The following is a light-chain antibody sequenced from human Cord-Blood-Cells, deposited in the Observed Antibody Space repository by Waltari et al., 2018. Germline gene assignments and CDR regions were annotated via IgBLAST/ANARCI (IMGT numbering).Light chain of an antibody. J-gene: IGLJ3*02. CDR1: SSNIGSNT. Sequence: QSVLTQPPSASGTPGQRVTISCSGSSSNIGSNTVNWYQQLPGTAPKLLIYSNNQRPSGVPDLCSGSKSGTSASLAISGLQSEDEADYYCAAWDDSLNGPVFGGGTKLTVL. CDR3: AAWDDSLNGPV. V-gene: IGLV1-44*01. CDR2: SNN.